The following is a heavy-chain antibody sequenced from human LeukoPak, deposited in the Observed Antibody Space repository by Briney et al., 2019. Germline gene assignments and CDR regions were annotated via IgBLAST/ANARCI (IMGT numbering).Heavy chain of an antibody. Sequence: SVKVSCKASGGTFSSYAISWLRQAPGQGLEWMGRIIPILGIANYAQKFQGRVTITADKSTSTAYMELSSLRSEDTAVYYCARDYGGNLYYYYGMDVWGQGTTVTVSS. D-gene: IGHD4-23*01. CDR1: GGTFSSYA. V-gene: IGHV1-69*04. J-gene: IGHJ6*02. CDR3: ARDYGGNLYYYYGMDV. CDR2: IIPILGIA.